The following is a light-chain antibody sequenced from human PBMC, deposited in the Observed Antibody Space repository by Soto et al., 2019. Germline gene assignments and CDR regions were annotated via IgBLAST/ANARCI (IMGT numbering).Light chain of an antibody. CDR1: QSVSSD. Sequence: ETMMTQYQATLAVSGKNRDTVXRRTSQSVSSDLAWYHQKPGQAPRLLIYGASTRATGIPARFSGRRSGTEFTLTIRSLQSEDFGVYYCQQYNSWAQTFGQGTKVDIK. V-gene: IGKV3-15*01. CDR3: QQYNSWAQT. J-gene: IGKJ1*01. CDR2: GAS.